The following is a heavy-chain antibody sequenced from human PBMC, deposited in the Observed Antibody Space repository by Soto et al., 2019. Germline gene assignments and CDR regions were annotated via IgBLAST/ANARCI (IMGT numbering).Heavy chain of an antibody. CDR3: ARENDNYDYIWGSYRYTYWFDP. Sequence: GASLKVSCKASGYTFTSYAMHWVRQAPGQRLEWMGWINAGNGNTKYSQKFQGRVTITRDTSASTAYMELSSLKSEDTAVYYCARENDNYDYIWGSYRYTYWFDPWGQGTLVTVSS. CDR1: GYTFTSYA. J-gene: IGHJ5*02. CDR2: INAGNGNT. V-gene: IGHV1-3*01. D-gene: IGHD3-16*02.